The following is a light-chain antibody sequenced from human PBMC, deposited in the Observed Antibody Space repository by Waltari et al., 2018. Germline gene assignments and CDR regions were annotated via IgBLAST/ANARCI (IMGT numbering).Light chain of an antibody. CDR3: QQTYSTWT. V-gene: IGKV1-39*01. CDR1: QSISNN. Sequence: DIQVTQSPSSLSASVGDRVTITCRASQSISNNLNWYQKKPGKAPKLLSYATSVLQSGVPSRFSGRGSGTDFTLTISSLQPEDFATYYCQQTYSTWTFGQGTAVEIK. CDR2: ATS. J-gene: IGKJ1*01.